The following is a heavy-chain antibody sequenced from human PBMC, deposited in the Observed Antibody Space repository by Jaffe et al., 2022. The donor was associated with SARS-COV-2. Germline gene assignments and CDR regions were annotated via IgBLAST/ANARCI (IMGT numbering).Heavy chain of an antibody. V-gene: IGHV3-49*05. Sequence: EVQLVESGGGLVKPGRSLRLSCTASGFTFGDYAMSWFRQAPGKGLEWVGFIRSKAYGGTTEYAASVKGRFTISRDDSKSIAYLQMNSLKTEDTAVYYCTRGSVDIVATVDYYYYGMDVWGQGTTVTVSS. J-gene: IGHJ6*02. D-gene: IGHD5-12*01. CDR1: GFTFGDYA. CDR3: TRGSVDIVATVDYYYYGMDV. CDR2: IRSKAYGGTT.